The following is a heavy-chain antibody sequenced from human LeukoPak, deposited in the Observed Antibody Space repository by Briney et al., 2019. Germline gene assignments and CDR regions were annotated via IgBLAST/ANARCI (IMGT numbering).Heavy chain of an antibody. D-gene: IGHD2-15*01. Sequence: ETLSLTCAVSGYSISSGYYWGWIRQPPGKGLEWVSVIYSGGSTYYADSVKGRFTISRDNSKNTLYLQMNSLRVEDTAVYYCAREIYCSASSCTGGVFDIWGQGTMVTVSS. CDR1: GYSISSGYY. CDR2: IYSGGST. CDR3: AREIYCSASSCTGGVFDI. J-gene: IGHJ3*02. V-gene: IGHV3-53*01.